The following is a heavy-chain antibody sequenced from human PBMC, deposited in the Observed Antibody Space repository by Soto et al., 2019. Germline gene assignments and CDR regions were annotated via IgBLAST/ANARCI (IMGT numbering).Heavy chain of an antibody. Sequence: SETLSLTCDVSGGSISSGSYSWSWIRQPPGRGLGWIGYIYHSGITYYNPSLKSRVTISVDKSKKQFSLKLTSVTAADTAVYYCARMASPGITFDYWGQGTLVTVSS. CDR3: ARMASPGITFDY. CDR1: GGSISSGSYS. CDR2: IYHSGIT. J-gene: IGHJ4*02. V-gene: IGHV4-30-2*01.